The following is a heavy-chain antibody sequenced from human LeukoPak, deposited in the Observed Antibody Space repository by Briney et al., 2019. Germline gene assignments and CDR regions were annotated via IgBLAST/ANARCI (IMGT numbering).Heavy chain of an antibody. CDR3: ASAPLYYGSGRETSYYYYYMDV. D-gene: IGHD3-10*01. Sequence: ASVKVSCKASGYTFTSYYMHWVRQAPGQGFEWMGIINPSGGSTSYAQKFQGRVTMTRDMSTSTVYMELSSLRSEDTAVYYCASAPLYYGSGRETSYYYYYMDVWGKGTTVTVSS. J-gene: IGHJ6*03. V-gene: IGHV1-46*01. CDR2: INPSGGST. CDR1: GYTFTSYY.